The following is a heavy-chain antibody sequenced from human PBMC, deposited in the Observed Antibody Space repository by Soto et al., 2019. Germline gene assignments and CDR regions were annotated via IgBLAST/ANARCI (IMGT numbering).Heavy chain of an antibody. CDR2: IGNTGSII. Sequence: EVQLVESGGGLVQPGGSLRLSCVTSGFTFSYYSVNWVRQTPGKGLEWISYIGNTGSIISYAASVKGRFTISRDSAMNSVYLQMNSLRDEDTAIYFCARDSHWSFDYWGQGTLVTVSS. J-gene: IGHJ4*02. D-gene: IGHD2-8*02. CDR1: GFTFSYYS. CDR3: ARDSHWSFDY. V-gene: IGHV3-48*02.